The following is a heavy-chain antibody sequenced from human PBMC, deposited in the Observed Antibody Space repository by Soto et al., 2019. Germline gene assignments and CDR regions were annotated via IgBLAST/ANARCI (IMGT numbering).Heavy chain of an antibody. Sequence: GGSLRLSCAASGFTFSRSAMSWVRQAPGRGLEWFSTISGSGGTPYYGDSMKGRFTISRDNAKNSLYLEMNSLRAEDTAVYYCARESEDLTSNFDYWGQGTLVTVSS. CDR2: ISGSGGTP. J-gene: IGHJ4*02. V-gene: IGHV3-21*06. CDR3: ARESEDLTSNFDY. CDR1: GFTFSRSA.